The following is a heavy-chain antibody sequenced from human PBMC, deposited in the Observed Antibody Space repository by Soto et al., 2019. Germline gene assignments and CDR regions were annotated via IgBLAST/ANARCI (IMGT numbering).Heavy chain of an antibody. CDR2: IYYSGST. CDR3: ASITAMFPHFDY. V-gene: IGHV4-39*01. CDR1: GGSISSSSYY. Sequence: ASETLSLTCTVSGGSISSSSYYWGWIRQPPGKGLEWIGSIYYSGSTYYNPSLKSRVTISVDTSKNQFSLKLSSVTAADTAVYYCASITAMFPHFDYWGQGTLVTVSS. J-gene: IGHJ4*02. D-gene: IGHD5-18*01.